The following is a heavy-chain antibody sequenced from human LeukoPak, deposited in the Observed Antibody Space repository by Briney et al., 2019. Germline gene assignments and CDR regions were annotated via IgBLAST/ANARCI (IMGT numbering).Heavy chain of an antibody. CDR1: GGSISSSNNY. V-gene: IGHV4-39*01. CDR2: IYSTGST. CDR3: GRAFYDFRVDY. Sequence: KPSETLSLTCTVSGGSISSSNNYWAWIRQPPGKGLEWIGNIYSTGSTYYNPPLKSRVTISIDTSENQFSLRLTYVTAADTAVYYCGRAFYDFRVDYWGLGTLVTVSS. J-gene: IGHJ4*02. D-gene: IGHD3/OR15-3a*01.